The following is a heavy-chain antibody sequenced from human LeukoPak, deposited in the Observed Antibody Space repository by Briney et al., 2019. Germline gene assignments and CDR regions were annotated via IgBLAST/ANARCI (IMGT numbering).Heavy chain of an antibody. D-gene: IGHD3-10*02. V-gene: IGHV3-9*01. CDR3: GKDIAPSKNFVRAFDF. Sequence: PGGSLRLSCVASGFSFEDYGMHWVRQGPGKGLEWVSGISRNSGKIAYADSVKGRFTISRDNAKNSLYLQMNSLRAEDTALYYCGKDIAPSKNFVRAFDFWGQGTMVTVSS. CDR1: GFSFEDYG. CDR2: ISRNSGKI. J-gene: IGHJ3*01.